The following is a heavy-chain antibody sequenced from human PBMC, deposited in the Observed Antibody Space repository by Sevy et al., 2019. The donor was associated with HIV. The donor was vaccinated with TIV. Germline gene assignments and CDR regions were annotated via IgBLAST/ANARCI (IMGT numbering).Heavy chain of an antibody. Sequence: SVKVSCKASGGTFSSYAISWVRQAPGQGLEWMGGIIPIFGTANYAQKFQGRVTITADESTSTAYMEPSSLRSEDTAVYYCARGSSIAARLGYWGQGTLVTVSS. CDR2: IIPIFGTA. V-gene: IGHV1-69*13. J-gene: IGHJ4*02. CDR1: GGTFSSYA. D-gene: IGHD6-6*01. CDR3: ARGSSIAARLGY.